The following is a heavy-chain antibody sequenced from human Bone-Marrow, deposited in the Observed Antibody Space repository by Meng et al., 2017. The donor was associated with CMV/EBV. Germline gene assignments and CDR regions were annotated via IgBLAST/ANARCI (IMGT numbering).Heavy chain of an antibody. J-gene: IGHJ4*02. CDR3: VRGGITVNYYFDY. D-gene: IGHD4-11*01. Sequence: VQVVGAGGVLVQPVGSLRLSCAASGVTFSGYGLHWVRLAPGKGLVWVSRIKSDGSSTSYADSVKGRFTISRDNAQNTLYLQMNSLSAEDTAVYYCVRGGITVNYYFDYWGQGTLVTVSS. CDR2: IKSDGSST. CDR1: GVTFSGYG. V-gene: IGHV3-74*01.